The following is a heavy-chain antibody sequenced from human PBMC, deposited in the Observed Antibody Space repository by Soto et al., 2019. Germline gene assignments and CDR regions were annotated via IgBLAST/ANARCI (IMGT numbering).Heavy chain of an antibody. CDR1: AGSISSYY. V-gene: IGHV4-59*01. D-gene: IGHD2-2*01. J-gene: IGHJ4*02. Sequence: SETLSLTCTVSAGSISSYYWSWIRQPPGKGLEWIGYIYYSGSTNYNPSLKSRVTISVDTSKNQFSLKLSSVTAADTAVYYCARHYCSSTSCAGLYFDYWGQGTLVTVSS. CDR2: IYYSGST. CDR3: ARHYCSSTSCAGLYFDY.